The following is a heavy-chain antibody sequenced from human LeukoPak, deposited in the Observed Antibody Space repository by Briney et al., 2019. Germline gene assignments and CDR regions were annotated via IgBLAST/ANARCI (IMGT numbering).Heavy chain of an antibody. V-gene: IGHV3-11*04. CDR2: ISNSGNTI. J-gene: IGHJ3*01. D-gene: IGHD3-22*01. CDR3: SAGEGYYDSGDYYSAWAFNV. Sequence: GGSLRLSCAASGFTFSDYYMSRIRQAPGKGLEWVSYISNSGNTIYYADSVKGRFTISRDNAKNSLYLQMNSLRAEDTAVYYCSAGEGYYDSGDYYSAWAFNVWGQGTMVTVSS. CDR1: GFTFSDYY.